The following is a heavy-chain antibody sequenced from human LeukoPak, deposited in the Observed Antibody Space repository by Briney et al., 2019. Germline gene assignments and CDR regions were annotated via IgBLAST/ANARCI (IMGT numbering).Heavy chain of an antibody. J-gene: IGHJ3*02. V-gene: IGHV4-38-2*02. D-gene: IGHD1/OR15-1a*01. CDR3: VRELGLRGNRGNDAFDI. CDR2: IYYGDTT. Sequence: SETLSLTCAVSDYSITSGYYWGWVRRPPGKGLDWIGSIYYGDTTHYNPSLKSRVTISVETSKNQFSLSLSSVTAAETAVYYCVRELGLRGNRGNDAFDIWGQGTMVTVSS. CDR1: DYSITSGYY.